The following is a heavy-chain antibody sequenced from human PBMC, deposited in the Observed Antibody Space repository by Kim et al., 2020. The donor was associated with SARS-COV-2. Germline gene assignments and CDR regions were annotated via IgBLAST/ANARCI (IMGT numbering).Heavy chain of an antibody. CDR2: DGSDK. J-gene: IGHJ4*02. Sequence: DGSDKDYVDSVKGRITISRDNTENALYLQMNSLRFEDTAVYYGARDTADYWGQGTLVTVSS. V-gene: IGHV3-7*01. CDR3: ARDTADY.